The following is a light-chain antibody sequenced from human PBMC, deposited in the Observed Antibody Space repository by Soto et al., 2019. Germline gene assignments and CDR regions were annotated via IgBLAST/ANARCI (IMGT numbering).Light chain of an antibody. CDR3: LQDYNYPWT. CDR1: QAIRND. J-gene: IGKJ1*01. Sequence: AIQMTQSPSSLSASVGDRVTITCRASQAIRNDLGWYQQKPGKTPKLLIYAASTLQSGVPSRFSGSGSGTDFTLTISSLQPEDFATYYCLQDYNYPWTFGQGTKVEIK. V-gene: IGKV1-6*01. CDR2: AAS.